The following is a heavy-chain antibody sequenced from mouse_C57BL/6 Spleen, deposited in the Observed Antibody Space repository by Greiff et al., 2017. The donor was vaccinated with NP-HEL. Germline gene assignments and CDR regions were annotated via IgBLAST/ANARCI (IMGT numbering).Heavy chain of an antibody. Sequence: QVQLKQSGAELVRPGASVTLSCKASGYTFTDYEMHWVKQTPVHGLEWIGAIDPETGGTAYNQKFKGKAILTADKSSSTAYMELRSLTSEDSAVYYCTRSISLSYAMDYWGQGTSVTVSS. J-gene: IGHJ4*01. CDR2: IDPETGGT. D-gene: IGHD6-1*01. V-gene: IGHV1-15*01. CDR1: GYTFTDYE. CDR3: TRSISLSYAMDY.